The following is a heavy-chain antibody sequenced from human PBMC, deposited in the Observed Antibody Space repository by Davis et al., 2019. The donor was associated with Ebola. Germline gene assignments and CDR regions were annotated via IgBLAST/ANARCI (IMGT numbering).Heavy chain of an antibody. Sequence: PSETLSLTCTVSGGSISSGGYYWSWIRQHPGKGLEWIGYIYYSGSTYYNPSLKSRVTISVDTSKNQFSLKLSSVTAADTAVYYCARVSIISSCMDVWGQGTTVTVSS. CDR2: IYYSGST. CDR3: ARVSIISSCMDV. CDR1: GGSISSGGYY. J-gene: IGHJ6*02. D-gene: IGHD2/OR15-2a*01. V-gene: IGHV4-31*03.